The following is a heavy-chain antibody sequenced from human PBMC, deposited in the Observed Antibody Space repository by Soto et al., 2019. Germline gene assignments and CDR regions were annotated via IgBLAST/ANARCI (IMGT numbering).Heavy chain of an antibody. Sequence: QVQLVESGGGVVQPGRSLRLSCAASGFTFSSYGMHWVRQAPGKGLEWVAVISYDGSNKYYADSVKGRFTISRDNSKNTLYLQMNSLRAEDTAVYYCAKHAPQESMVRGVTPDYWGQGTLVTVSS. D-gene: IGHD3-10*01. J-gene: IGHJ4*02. V-gene: IGHV3-30*18. CDR3: AKHAPQESMVRGVTPDY. CDR2: ISYDGSNK. CDR1: GFTFSSYG.